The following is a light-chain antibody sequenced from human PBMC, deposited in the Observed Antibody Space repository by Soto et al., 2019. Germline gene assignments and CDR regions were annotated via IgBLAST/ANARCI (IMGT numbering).Light chain of an antibody. Sequence: IVMTQSPATLSVSPGERVTLSCKSSQSVRNNLVWYQQRPGQAPRLLIYQTSIRAAGIPARFSASGSGTDFTLTISDVQPEDFALYYCHQRQSWPRTFGQGTKVDIK. CDR1: QSVRNN. J-gene: IGKJ1*01. CDR2: QTS. CDR3: HQRQSWPRT. V-gene: IGKV3D-15*03.